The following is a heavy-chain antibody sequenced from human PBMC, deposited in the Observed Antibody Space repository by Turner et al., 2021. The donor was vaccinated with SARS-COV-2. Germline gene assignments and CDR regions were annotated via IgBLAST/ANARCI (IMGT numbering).Heavy chain of an antibody. CDR2: IYYSGST. CDR1: GGSISSGDYY. V-gene: IGHV4-30-4*01. CDR3: ARVVVLRRAYFDY. J-gene: IGHJ4*02. Sequence: QVQLQESGPGLVQPSQTLSLTCTVSGGSISSGDYYWSWIRQPPGRGLEWIGYIYYSGSTYYNPSLKSRVTISVDTSKNQFSLKLSSVTAADTAVYYCARVVVLRRAYFDYWGQGTLVTVSS. D-gene: IGHD2-8*01.